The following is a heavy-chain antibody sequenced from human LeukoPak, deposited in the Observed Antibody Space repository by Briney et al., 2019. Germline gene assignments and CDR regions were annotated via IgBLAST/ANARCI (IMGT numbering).Heavy chain of an antibody. CDR2: IHYSGST. V-gene: IGHV4-59*11. J-gene: IGHJ4*02. Sequence: KPSETLSLTCAVSGGSINHHYWTWIRQPPGKGLEWIGYIHYSGSTNYNPSLKGRVTMSLDTSKIQFSLKLSSVTAADTAVYYCARDTVRSGYDFWGQGTLVTVSS. D-gene: IGHD3-22*01. CDR1: GGSINHHY. CDR3: ARDTVRSGYDF.